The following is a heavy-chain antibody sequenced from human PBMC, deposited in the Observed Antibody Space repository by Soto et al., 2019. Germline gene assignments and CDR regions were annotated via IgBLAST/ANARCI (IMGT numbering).Heavy chain of an antibody. CDR3: ARGADIVVVVAATRFYYYGMDV. V-gene: IGHV1-69*12. D-gene: IGHD2-15*01. J-gene: IGHJ6*02. CDR1: AGTFSSYA. CDR2: IIPIFGTA. Sequence: QVQLVQSGAEVKKPGSSVKVSCKASAGTFSSYAISWVRQAPGQGLAWLGGIIPIFGTANYAQRFQGRVTITADDSTSTAYMELSSLRSEDTAVYYCARGADIVVVVAATRFYYYGMDVWGQGTTVTVSS.